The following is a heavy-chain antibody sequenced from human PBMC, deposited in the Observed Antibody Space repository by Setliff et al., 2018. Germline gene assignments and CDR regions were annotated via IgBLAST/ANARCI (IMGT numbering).Heavy chain of an antibody. J-gene: IGHJ3*01. Sequence: ASVKVSCKASGYIFTDYYMHWVRQAPGQELGWMGRINPNSGGTNYAQKFQGRVTMTRDTSISTAYTELSSLRSDDTAVYFCALSSLSLCSGGNCPNAFDVWGQGTMVTVSS. CDR1: GYIFTDYY. D-gene: IGHD2-15*01. V-gene: IGHV1-2*06. CDR3: ALSSLSLCSGGNCPNAFDV. CDR2: INPNSGGT.